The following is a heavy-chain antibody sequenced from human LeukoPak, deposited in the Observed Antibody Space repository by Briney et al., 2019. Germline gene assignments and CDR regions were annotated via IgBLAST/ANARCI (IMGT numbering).Heavy chain of an antibody. V-gene: IGHV3-53*01. CDR3: ARDIYDSSGYYSDY. D-gene: IGHD3-22*01. CDR1: GFTVSSNY. Sequence: PGGSLRLSCAASGFTVSSNYMSWVRQAPGKGLERVSVIYSGGSTYYADSVKGRFTISRDDSKNTLYLQMNSVRAEDTAVYYCARDIYDSSGYYSDYWGQGALVTVSS. J-gene: IGHJ4*02. CDR2: IYSGGST.